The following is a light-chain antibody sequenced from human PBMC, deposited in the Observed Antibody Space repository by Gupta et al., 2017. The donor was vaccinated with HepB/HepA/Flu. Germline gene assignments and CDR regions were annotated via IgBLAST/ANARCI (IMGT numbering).Light chain of an antibody. CDR3: QQIYSSPALT. J-gene: IGKJ4*01. CDR1: QSIRNY. Sequence: DVQMTQSPSSLSASVGDRVTITCRASQSIRNYLNWYQQKPGKAPKLLIYGASSLQSGVPSRFSGSGSGTDFTLTISNLQPEDFATYYCQQIYSSPALTFGGGTKVEIK. CDR2: GAS. V-gene: IGKV1-39*01.